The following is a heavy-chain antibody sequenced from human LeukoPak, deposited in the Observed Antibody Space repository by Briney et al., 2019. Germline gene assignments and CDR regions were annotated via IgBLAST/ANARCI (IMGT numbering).Heavy chain of an antibody. V-gene: IGHV3-11*01. Sequence: GGSLRLSCAASGFTFSDYYMSWIRQAPGKGLEWVSYISSSGSTIYYADSVKGRFTISRDNAKNSLYLQMNSLRAEDTAVYHCAKGEAYCSSTSCYYLDYWGQGTLVTVSS. D-gene: IGHD2-2*01. CDR1: GFTFSDYY. CDR3: AKGEAYCSSTSCYYLDY. J-gene: IGHJ4*02. CDR2: ISSSGSTI.